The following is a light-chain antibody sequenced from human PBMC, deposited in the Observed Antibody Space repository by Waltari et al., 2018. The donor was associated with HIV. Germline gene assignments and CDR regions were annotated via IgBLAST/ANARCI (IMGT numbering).Light chain of an antibody. CDR3: SSYTGSIWV. V-gene: IGLV2-14*03. CDR2: DVS. Sequence: SALTQPASVSGSPGQSITISCTGTRTDVGGYHYLSWYQQHPGKAPTLIVYDVSSRPSGVSNRFSGSKSGHTASLTISGLQAEDEADYYCSSYTGSIWVFGGGTKLTVL. J-gene: IGLJ3*02. CDR1: RTDVGGYHY.